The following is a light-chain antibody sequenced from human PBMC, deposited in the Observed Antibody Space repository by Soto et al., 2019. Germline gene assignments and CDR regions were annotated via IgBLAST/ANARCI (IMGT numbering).Light chain of an antibody. CDR1: QSVLYSSNNKNY. CDR3: QQCYSTPLT. V-gene: IGKV4-1*01. J-gene: IGKJ4*01. CDR2: WAS. Sequence: DIVMTQSPDSLAVSLGERATINCKSSQSVLYSSNNKNYLAWYQQKPGQPPKLLIYWASTRESGVPDRFSGTGSGTDFTLAISSLQAEDGAVYFFQQCYSTPLTFGGGNKVEIK.